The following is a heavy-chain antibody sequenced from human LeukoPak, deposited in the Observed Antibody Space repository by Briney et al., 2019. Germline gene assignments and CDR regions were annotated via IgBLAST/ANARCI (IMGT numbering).Heavy chain of an antibody. Sequence: PSETLSLTCTVSGGSISSFYWTWIRQPPGKGLEWIGYLYYSGSTYYNPSLKSRVTISLDTSKNQVSLKLSSVTAADTAVYYCARVVSNGDRAAFDIWGQGTMITVSS. CDR1: GGSISSFY. CDR2: LYYSGST. J-gene: IGHJ3*02. D-gene: IGHD2-8*01. V-gene: IGHV4-59*01. CDR3: ARVVSNGDRAAFDI.